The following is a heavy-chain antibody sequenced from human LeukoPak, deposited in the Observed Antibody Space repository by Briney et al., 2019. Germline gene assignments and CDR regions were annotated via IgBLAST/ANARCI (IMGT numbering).Heavy chain of an antibody. D-gene: IGHD2-15*01. J-gene: IGHJ5*02. Sequence: PQTLSLTCTVSGGSISSGDYYWSWIRQPPGKGLEWIGYIYYSGSTYYNPSLKSRVTISVDTSKNQFSLKLSSVTAADTTVYYCARAVVVVAATNWFDPWGQGTLVTVSS. CDR2: IYYSGST. CDR1: GGSISSGDYY. CDR3: ARAVVVVAATNWFDP. V-gene: IGHV4-30-4*01.